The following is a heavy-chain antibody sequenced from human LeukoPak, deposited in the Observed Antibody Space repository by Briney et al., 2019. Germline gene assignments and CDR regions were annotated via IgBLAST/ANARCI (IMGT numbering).Heavy chain of an antibody. CDR2: ISSSGGTR. J-gene: IGHJ4*02. Sequence: GGSLRLSCAASGFAFSVYEMYWVRQAAGKGLEWVSYISSSGGTRYYADSVKGRFTISRDNAKNSLYLQMNSLRAEDTAVYYCATLTVASSFDYWGQGTLVTVSS. CDR3: ATLTVASSFDY. CDR1: GFAFSVYE. D-gene: IGHD6-19*01. V-gene: IGHV3-48*03.